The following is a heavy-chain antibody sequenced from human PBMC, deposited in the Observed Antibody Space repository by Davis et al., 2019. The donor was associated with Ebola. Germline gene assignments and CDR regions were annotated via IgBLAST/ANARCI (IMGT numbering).Heavy chain of an antibody. V-gene: IGHV4-39*07. CDR2: IYYSGST. CDR3: ARWGERYGSGSYHRPLYGMDV. Sequence: MPSETLSLTCTVPGGSISSSSYYWGWIRQPPGKGLEWIGSIYYSGSTYYNPSLKSRVTISVDTSKNQFSLKLSSVTAADTAVYYCARWGERYGSGSYHRPLYGMDVWGQGTTVTVSS. D-gene: IGHD3-10*01. J-gene: IGHJ6*02. CDR1: GGSISSSSYY.